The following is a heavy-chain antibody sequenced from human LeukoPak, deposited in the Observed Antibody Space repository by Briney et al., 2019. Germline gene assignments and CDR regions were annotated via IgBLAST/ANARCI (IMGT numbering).Heavy chain of an antibody. D-gene: IGHD5-24*01. CDR2: ISWDGGST. J-gene: IGHJ4*02. CDR3: AKDIGEGMATITGFDY. V-gene: IGHV3-43D*03. CDR1: GFTFDDYA. Sequence: GSLRLSCAASGFTFDDYAMHWVRQAPGKGLEWVSLISWDGGSTYYADSVKGRFTISRDNSKNSLYLQMNSLRAEDTALYYCAKDIGEGMATITGFDYWGQGTLVTVSS.